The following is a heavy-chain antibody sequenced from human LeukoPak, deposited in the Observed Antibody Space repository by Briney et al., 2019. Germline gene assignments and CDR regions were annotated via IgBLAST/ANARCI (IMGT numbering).Heavy chain of an antibody. V-gene: IGHV3-7*03. CDR1: GFTFSRYW. J-gene: IGHJ4*02. D-gene: IGHD2-2*01. CDR2: MNQDGSEI. Sequence: PGGSLRLSCVGSGFTFSRYWLNWVRQAPGKGLEWVANMNQDGSEIYYLDSVKGRFTISRDNSKNTLYLQMSSLRAEDTAVYYCAVIPATTSYFDYWGQGTLVTVSS. CDR3: AVIPATTSYFDY.